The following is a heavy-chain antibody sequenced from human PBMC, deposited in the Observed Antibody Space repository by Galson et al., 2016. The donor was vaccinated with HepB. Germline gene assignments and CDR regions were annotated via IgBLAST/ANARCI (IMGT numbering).Heavy chain of an antibody. CDR3: ARGSSPKYLWGSYRTELLRDYGMDI. Sequence: ETLSLTCGVQGGSLSGYYWTWIRQPPGKGLEWIGEITHSGSTNYNDNSSLKSRVTISVDTSKNQFSLKLRSVSAADTAVYYCARGSSPKYLWGSYRTELLRDYGMDIWGQGTTVTVSS. CDR1: GGSLSGYY. V-gene: IGHV4-34*01. J-gene: IGHJ6*02. D-gene: IGHD3-16*02. CDR2: ITHSGST.